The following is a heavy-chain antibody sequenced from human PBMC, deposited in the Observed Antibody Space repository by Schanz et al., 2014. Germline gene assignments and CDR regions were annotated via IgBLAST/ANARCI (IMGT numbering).Heavy chain of an antibody. CDR1: TFTFSSDW. Sequence: VQVVQSGGGLVKPGGSLRLSCAASTFTFSSDWMSWVRQAPGKGPEWVANIKHDGSVKDYVDSVEGRFTISRDNAKRSLFLQMNSLRVEDTAVYFCVSQTGSPNYWGQGTLVTVSS. D-gene: IGHD6-13*01. V-gene: IGHV3-7*02. CDR3: VSQTGSPNY. CDR2: IKHDGSVK. J-gene: IGHJ4*02.